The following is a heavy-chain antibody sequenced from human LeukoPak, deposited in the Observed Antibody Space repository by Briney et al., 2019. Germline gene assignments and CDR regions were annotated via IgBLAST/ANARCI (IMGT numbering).Heavy chain of an antibody. V-gene: IGHV3-53*01. D-gene: IGHD3-16*01. CDR2: MYTGGTT. CDR1: GFTVSGTH. J-gene: IGHJ4*02. Sequence: GGSLRLSCAASGFTVSGTHMSWVRQAPGKGLEWVAAMYTGGTTYYADSVTGRFTISRDNSKNTLYLHMNSLRAEDTAVYYCAKDEATSGGGLASWGQGTLVSVSS. CDR3: AKDEATSGGGLAS.